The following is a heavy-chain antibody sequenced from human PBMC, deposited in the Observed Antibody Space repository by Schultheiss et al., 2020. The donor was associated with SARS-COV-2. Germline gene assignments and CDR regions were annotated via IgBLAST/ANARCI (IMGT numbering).Heavy chain of an antibody. CDR3: ASYSSGYYHDAFDI. CDR2: ISSSSSYT. CDR1: GFTFSDYY. Sequence: GGSLRLSCAASGFTFSDYYMSWIRQAPGKGLEWVSYISSSSSYTNYADSVKGRFAISRDNAKNSLYLQMNSLRAEDTAVYYCASYSSGYYHDAFDIWGQGTMVTVSS. D-gene: IGHD3-22*01. V-gene: IGHV3-11*06. J-gene: IGHJ3*02.